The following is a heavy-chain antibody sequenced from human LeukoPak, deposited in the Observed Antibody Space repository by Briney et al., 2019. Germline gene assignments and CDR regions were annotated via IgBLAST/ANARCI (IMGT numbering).Heavy chain of an antibody. V-gene: IGHV4-59*12. D-gene: IGHD3-10*01. CDR2: ISHSGST. CDR1: GGSLSSYF. Sequence: SETLSLTCSVSGGSLSSYFWTWIRQPPGKGLEWIGYISHSGSTDYNPSLKSRVTISVDTSKNQFSLRLSSVTAADTAVYYCAKGRRFLSLTLVRGGPDYWGQGTLVTVSS. J-gene: IGHJ4*02. CDR3: AKGRRFLSLTLVRGGPDY.